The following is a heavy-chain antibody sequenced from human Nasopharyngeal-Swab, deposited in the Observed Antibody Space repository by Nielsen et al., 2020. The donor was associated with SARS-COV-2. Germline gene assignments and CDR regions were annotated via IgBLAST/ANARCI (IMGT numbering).Heavy chain of an antibody. D-gene: IGHD6-6*01. CDR3: AKDLAIATRPLYYFDY. CDR1: GFTFENYA. J-gene: IGHJ4*02. Sequence: LSLTCAASGFTFENYAMHWVRQPPGKGLEWVSGITWNSGNKGYVDSVKGRFTVSRDNAKNSLFLQMNSLRTEDTALYYCAKDLAIATRPLYYFDYWGQGSLVTVSS. CDR2: ITWNSGNK. V-gene: IGHV3-9*01.